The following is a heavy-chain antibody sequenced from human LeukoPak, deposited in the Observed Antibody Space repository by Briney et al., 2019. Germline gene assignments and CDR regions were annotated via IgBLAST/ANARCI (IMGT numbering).Heavy chain of an antibody. CDR3: ARLWRDYFDY. J-gene: IGHJ4*02. CDR1: GFTFSRFW. V-gene: IGHV3-7*03. CDR2: IKEVGSEN. D-gene: IGHD2-21*01. Sequence: GGSLRLSCAVSGFTFSRFWMTWLRQAPGKGLEWLANIKEVGSENHIADSVRGRLTIYRDNVRNSLYVQLNDLRAEDTAVYYCARLWRDYFDYWGQGTLVTVSS.